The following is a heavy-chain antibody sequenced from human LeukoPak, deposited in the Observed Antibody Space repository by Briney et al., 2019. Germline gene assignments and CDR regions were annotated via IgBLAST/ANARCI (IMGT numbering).Heavy chain of an antibody. D-gene: IGHD5-24*01. CDR3: AKGHDGYNYGGAFDY. J-gene: IGHJ4*02. V-gene: IGHV3-30*18. Sequence: RSLRLSCAASGFTFSSYGMHWVRQARGKGVEGVAVISYDGSNKYYADSVKGRFTISTPNSKNTLYLQMNSLRAEDTAVYYCAKGHDGYNYGGAFDYWGQGTLVTVSS. CDR2: ISYDGSNK. CDR1: GFTFSSYG.